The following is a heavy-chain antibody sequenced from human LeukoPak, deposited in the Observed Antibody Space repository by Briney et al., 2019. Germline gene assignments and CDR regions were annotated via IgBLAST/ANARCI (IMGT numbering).Heavy chain of an antibody. Sequence: ASVKVSCKASGYTFTGYYMHWVRQAPGQGLEWMGWINPNSGGTNYAQKFQGRVTMTRDTSISTAYMELSRLRSDDTAVYYCARDLYGDYGPSGYWGQGTLVTVSS. CDR2: INPNSGGT. D-gene: IGHD4-17*01. CDR1: GYTFTGYY. J-gene: IGHJ4*02. V-gene: IGHV1-2*02. CDR3: ARDLYGDYGPSGY.